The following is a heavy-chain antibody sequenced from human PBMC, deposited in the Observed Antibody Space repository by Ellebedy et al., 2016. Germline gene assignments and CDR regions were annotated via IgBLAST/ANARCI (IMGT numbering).Heavy chain of an antibody. J-gene: IGHJ4*02. CDR3: ALVGNFDY. V-gene: IGHV3-23*01. CDR1: GFTFSSYA. CDR2: ISGSGGST. D-gene: IGHD1-26*01. Sequence: GESLKISXAASGFTFSSYAMSWVRQAPGKGLEWVSAISGSGGSTYYADSVKGRFTISRDNSKNTLYLQMNSLRAEDTAVYYCALVGNFDYWGQGTLVTVSS.